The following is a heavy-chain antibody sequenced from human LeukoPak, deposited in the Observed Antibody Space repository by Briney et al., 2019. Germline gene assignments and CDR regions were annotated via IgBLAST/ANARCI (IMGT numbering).Heavy chain of an antibody. CDR3: AKDFHARWLQFVGAFDI. CDR1: GFNVSTKY. Sequence: GGSLRLSCAASGFNVSTKYMSWVRQAPGKGLEWVSAISGSGGSTYYADSVKGRFTISRDNSKNTLYLQMNSLRAEDTAVYYCAKDFHARWLQFVGAFDIWGQGTMVTVSS. J-gene: IGHJ3*02. D-gene: IGHD5-24*01. CDR2: ISGSGGST. V-gene: IGHV3-23*01.